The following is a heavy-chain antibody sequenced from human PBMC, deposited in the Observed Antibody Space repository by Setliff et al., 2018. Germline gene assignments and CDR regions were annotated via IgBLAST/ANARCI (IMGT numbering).Heavy chain of an antibody. D-gene: IGHD3-22*01. CDR2: ISGHNGDT. CDR3: ARQIALGDSSGYGTRSPRAALHY. J-gene: IGHJ4*02. V-gene: IGHV1-18*01. Sequence: ASVKVSCKTSGYPFTNYGLSWVRQAPGQGLEWMGWISGHNGDTKLAQNFQGRVTVTTDTFTNTGYMELSSLRSEDTAVYYCARQIALGDSSGYGTRSPRAALHYWGQGTLVTVSS. CDR1: GYPFTNYG.